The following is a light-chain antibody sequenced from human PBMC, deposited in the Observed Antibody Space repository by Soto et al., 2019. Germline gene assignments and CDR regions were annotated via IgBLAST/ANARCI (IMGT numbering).Light chain of an antibody. CDR3: SSYTSSNTYV. V-gene: IGLV2-14*03. CDR2: DVS. J-gene: IGLJ1*01. Sequence: QSALTQPASVSGSPGQSITISCTGTISDVSGYNFVSWYQQYPGKAPKLMIYDVSNRPSGVSNRFSGSKSGNTASLTISGLQAEDEADYYCSSYTSSNTYVFGARTKVTVL. CDR1: ISDVSGYNF.